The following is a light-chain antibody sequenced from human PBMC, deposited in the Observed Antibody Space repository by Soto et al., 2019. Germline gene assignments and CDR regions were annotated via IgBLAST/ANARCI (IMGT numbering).Light chain of an antibody. CDR3: QRNA. J-gene: IGKJ2*01. V-gene: IGKV3-20*01. CDR1: HSISSDT. CDR2: ATS. Sequence: EIVLTQSPGTLSLSPGERATLSCRASHSISSDTVAWYQQKPGQPPRLLIYATSSRATGIPDRFSGSGSGTDFTLTISRLEPEDFAVYYCQRNAFGQGTKLEI.